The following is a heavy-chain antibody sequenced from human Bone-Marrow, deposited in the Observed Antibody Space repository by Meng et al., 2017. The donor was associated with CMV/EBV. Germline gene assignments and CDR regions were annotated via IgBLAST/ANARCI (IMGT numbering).Heavy chain of an antibody. CDR3: AKDLGRRGEGATIDY. D-gene: IGHD1-26*01. Sequence: GGSLRLSCADSGFSFDDYAMVWVRQGPGKGLEWVSGISWNSGWTAYADSVKGRFTISRDNAKKSLYLQMNSLKLEDTALYYCAKDLGRRGEGATIDYWGQGTLVTVSS. CDR1: GFSFDDYA. CDR2: ISWNSGWT. V-gene: IGHV3-9*01. J-gene: IGHJ4*02.